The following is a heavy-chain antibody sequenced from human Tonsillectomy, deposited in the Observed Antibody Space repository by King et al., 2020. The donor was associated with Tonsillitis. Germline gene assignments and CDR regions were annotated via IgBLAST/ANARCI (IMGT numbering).Heavy chain of an antibody. CDR1: GYDFSKYW. D-gene: IGHD5-12*01. V-gene: IGHV5-51*01. Sequence: QLVQSGAEVKKPGESLKISCKGSGYDFSKYWIGWVRQRPGKGLEWMGIIYPGDSASRYSPSFEGQVTISADKSINTAYLQWSSLKASDTAIYYCARDIANWFDPWGHGTLVTVSS. J-gene: IGHJ5*02. CDR3: ARDIANWFDP. CDR2: IYPGDSAS.